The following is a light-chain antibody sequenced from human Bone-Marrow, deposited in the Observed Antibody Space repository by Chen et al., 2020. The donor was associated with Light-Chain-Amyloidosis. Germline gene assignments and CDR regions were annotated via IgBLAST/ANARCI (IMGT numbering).Light chain of an antibody. CDR1: ALPKQY. CDR3: QSADSSGTSLV. CDR2: KDS. Sequence: SYELTQPPSVSVSPGQTARITCSGDALPKQYVYWYQQKPGQAPVLVIYKDSERPSGIPERFSGSSSGTTVTLTISGVQVEDEADYYCQSADSSGTSLVFGGGTKLTVL. J-gene: IGLJ3*02. V-gene: IGLV3-25*03.